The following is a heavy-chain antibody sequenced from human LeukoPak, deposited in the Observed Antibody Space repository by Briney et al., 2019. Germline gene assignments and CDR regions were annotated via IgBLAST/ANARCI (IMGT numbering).Heavy chain of an antibody. J-gene: IGHJ4*02. CDR3: ARDLLGWELHYFDY. V-gene: IGHV3-21*01. CDR2: ISGSSSYI. Sequence: GGSLRLSCAASGFTFSTYNMNWVRQAPGKGLEWVSSISGSSSYIYYADSVKGRFSISRDNAKNSLYLQMNSLRAEDTAVYYCARDLLGWELHYFDYWGQGTLVTASS. CDR1: GFTFSTYN. D-gene: IGHD1-26*01.